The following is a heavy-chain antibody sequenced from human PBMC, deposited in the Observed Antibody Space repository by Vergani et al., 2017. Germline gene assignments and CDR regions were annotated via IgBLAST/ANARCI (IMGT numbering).Heavy chain of an antibody. CDR1: GVSIKSRSYY. Sequence: QLQLQESGPGLVKPSETLSLTCAVSGVSIKSRSYYWGWIRQSPGKGLEWIGSIYDNGNTYYNPSLKSRVAISVDTSKNQVSLNLGSVTAADTAVYYCVRGGGRNYPIFDYWGQGSLVTVSS. D-gene: IGHD1-7*01. CDR3: VRGGGRNYPIFDY. J-gene: IGHJ4*02. V-gene: IGHV4-39*01. CDR2: IYDNGNT.